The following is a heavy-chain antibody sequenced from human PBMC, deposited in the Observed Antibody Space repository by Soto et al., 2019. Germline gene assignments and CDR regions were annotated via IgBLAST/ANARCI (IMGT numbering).Heavy chain of an antibody. J-gene: IGHJ5*01. D-gene: IGHD3-16*01. CDR2: MNPGGCDT. V-gene: IGHV1-8*01. Sequence: ASLKVFCTAYAYFFTTNYVSWLRQATGQGLEWMGWMNPGGCDTGYAQKFQGRVTMTRDNSIATAYMERSSLISDDTAIYYCARYDTFGSRSWFDYWGQGTLVTVYS. CDR3: ARYDTFGSRSWFDY. CDR1: AYFFTTNY.